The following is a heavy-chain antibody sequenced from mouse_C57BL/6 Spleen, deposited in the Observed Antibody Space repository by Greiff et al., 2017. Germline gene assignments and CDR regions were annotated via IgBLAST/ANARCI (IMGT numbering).Heavy chain of an antibody. V-gene: IGHV2-3*01. Sequence: QVQLKESGPGLVAPSQSLSISCTVSGFSLTSYGVSWVRQPPGKGLEWLGVIWGDGSTNYHSALITRLCISKDNSTSQVFLKLNSLQTDDTATYYCAKPGITTVVATDYAMDYWGQGTSVTVSS. CDR2: IWGDGST. CDR3: AKPGITTVVATDYAMDY. CDR1: GFSLTSYG. J-gene: IGHJ4*01. D-gene: IGHD1-1*01.